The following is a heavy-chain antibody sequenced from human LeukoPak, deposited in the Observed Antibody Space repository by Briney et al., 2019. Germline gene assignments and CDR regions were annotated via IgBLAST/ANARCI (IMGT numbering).Heavy chain of an antibody. D-gene: IGHD3-9*01. CDR3: ARVGEYYDILTGYSSWDY. J-gene: IGHJ4*02. V-gene: IGHV3-66*02. CDR1: GFTVSSNY. CDR2: IYSGGST. Sequence: PGGSLRLSCAASGFTVSSNYMGWVRQAPGKGLEWVSVIYSGGSTYYADSVKGRFTISRDNSKNTLYLQMNSLRAEDTAVYYCARVGEYYDILTGYSSWDYWGQGTLVTVSS.